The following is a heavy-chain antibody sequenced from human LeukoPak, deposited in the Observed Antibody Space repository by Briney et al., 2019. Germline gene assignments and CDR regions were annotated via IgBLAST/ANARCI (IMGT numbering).Heavy chain of an antibody. Sequence: SVKVSCKASGGTFSTYLFSWVRQAPGQGLEWMGGIIPSFSTADYAQKFQGRVTISADESAKTVYMDLTDLRSEDTALYYCARDLGRRWLTPLDCWGQGTLVTVSS. V-gene: IGHV1-69*01. D-gene: IGHD4-23*01. CDR2: IIPSFSTA. CDR3: ARDLGRRWLTPLDC. CDR1: GGTFSTYL. J-gene: IGHJ4*02.